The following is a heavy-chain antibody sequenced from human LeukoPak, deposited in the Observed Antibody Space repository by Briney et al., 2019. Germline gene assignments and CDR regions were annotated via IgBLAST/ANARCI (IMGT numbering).Heavy chain of an antibody. J-gene: IGHJ5*02. CDR3: ARELWFGGRTMFDP. CDR1: GFTFSSYE. D-gene: IGHD3-10*01. CDR2: ISSSGSTI. V-gene: IGHV3-48*03. Sequence: GGSLRLSCAASGFTFSSYEMNWVRQAPGKGXXXXXYISSSGSTIYYADSVKGRFTISRDNAKNSLYLQMNSLRAEDTAVYYCARELWFGGRTMFDPWGQGTLVTVSS.